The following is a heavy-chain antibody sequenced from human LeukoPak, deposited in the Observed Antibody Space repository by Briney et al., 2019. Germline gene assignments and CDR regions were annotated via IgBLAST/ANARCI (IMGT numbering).Heavy chain of an antibody. CDR1: GFTFSSYG. CDR2: IRYDGSNK. Sequence: GGSLRLSCAASGFTFSSYGMHWVRQAPGKGLEWVAFIRYDGSNKYYADSVKGRLTISRDNSKNTLYLQMGSLRAEDMAVYYCASGTAMVINWGQGTLVTVSS. J-gene: IGHJ4*02. V-gene: IGHV3-30*02. D-gene: IGHD5-18*01. CDR3: ASGTAMVIN.